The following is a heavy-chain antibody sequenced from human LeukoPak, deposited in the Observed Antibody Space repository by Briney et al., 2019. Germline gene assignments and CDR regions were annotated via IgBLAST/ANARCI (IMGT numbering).Heavy chain of an antibody. CDR3: ASGEEDAFDI. CDR2: MNPNSGNT. J-gene: IGHJ3*02. V-gene: IGHV1-8*01. Sequence: GASVKVSCKASGYTFTSYDINWVRQATGQGLEWMGWMNPNSGNTGYAQKLQGRVTMTTDTSTSTAYMELRSLRSDDTAVYYCASGEEDAFDIWGQGTMVTVSS. CDR1: GYTFTSYD.